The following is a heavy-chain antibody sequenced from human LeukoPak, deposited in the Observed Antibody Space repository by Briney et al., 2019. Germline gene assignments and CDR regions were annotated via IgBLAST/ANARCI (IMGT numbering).Heavy chain of an antibody. D-gene: IGHD3-16*01. CDR1: GGSFSGYY. J-gene: IGHJ4*02. Sequence: SETLSLTCAVYGGSFSGYYWSWIRQPPGKGLEWIGYIYYSGSTNYNPSLKSRVTISVDTSKNQFSLKLSSVTAADTAVYYCARTRSDYVWGSYERTFDYWGQGTLVTVSS. CDR3: ARTRSDYVWGSYERTFDY. CDR2: IYYSGST. V-gene: IGHV4-59*08.